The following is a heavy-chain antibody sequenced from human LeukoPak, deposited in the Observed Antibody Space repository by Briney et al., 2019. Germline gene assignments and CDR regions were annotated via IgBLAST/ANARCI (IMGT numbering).Heavy chain of an antibody. J-gene: IGHJ6*02. CDR2: ISSSGSTI. Sequence: GSLRLSCTASGFTPHYWLNWVRQAPGKGLEWVSYISSSGSTIYYADSVKGRFTISRDNAKNSLYLQMNSLRAEDTAVYYCARDTIAVAGTLYYYYYYGMDVWGQGTTVTVSS. CDR1: GFTPHYW. D-gene: IGHD6-19*01. V-gene: IGHV3-48*03. CDR3: ARDTIAVAGTLYYYYYYGMDV.